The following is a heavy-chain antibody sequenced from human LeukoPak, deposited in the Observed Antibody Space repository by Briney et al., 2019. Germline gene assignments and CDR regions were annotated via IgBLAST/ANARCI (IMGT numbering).Heavy chain of an antibody. CDR2: INPHTGDT. J-gene: IGHJ4*02. Sequence: AASVKVSCKASGYTFTGYYIHWVRQAPGQGLEWLGWINPHTGDTYHAQRFQGRVTMTSDASVNTAYMQLSRLKSDDTAIYYCARGEAPEDKWGQGTLVTVSS. CDR3: ARGEAPEDK. V-gene: IGHV1-2*02. CDR1: GYTFTGYY.